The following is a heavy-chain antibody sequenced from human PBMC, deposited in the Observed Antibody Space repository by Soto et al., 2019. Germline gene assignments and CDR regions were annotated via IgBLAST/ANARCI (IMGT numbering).Heavy chain of an antibody. CDR3: ARFYSDYDRSFGFDP. D-gene: IGHD5-12*01. CDR2: ISAYNGNT. Sequence: QVQLVQSGAEVKKPGASVKVSCKASGYTFTSYGITWERQAPGQGLEWMGWISAYNGNTNYAQKLQGRVTMTTDTSTSTAYMELRSLRSDDTAVYYCARFYSDYDRSFGFDPWGQGTLVTVSS. J-gene: IGHJ5*02. V-gene: IGHV1-18*01. CDR1: GYTFTSYG.